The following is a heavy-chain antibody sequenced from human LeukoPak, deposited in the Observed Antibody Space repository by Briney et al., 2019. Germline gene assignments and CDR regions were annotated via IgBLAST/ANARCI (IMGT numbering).Heavy chain of an antibody. CDR3: ARDHCSSTSWAPCPAYYFDY. D-gene: IGHD2-2*01. CDR1: GFTFSSSA. CDR2: IVVGSGNT. V-gene: IGHV1-58*02. Sequence: GASVKVSCKASGFTFSSSAMQWVRQARGQRLEWIGWIVVGSGNTSYAQKFQGRVTMTRDTSTSTVYMELSSLRSEDTAVYYCARDHCSSTSWAPCPAYYFDYWGQGTLVTVSS. J-gene: IGHJ4*02.